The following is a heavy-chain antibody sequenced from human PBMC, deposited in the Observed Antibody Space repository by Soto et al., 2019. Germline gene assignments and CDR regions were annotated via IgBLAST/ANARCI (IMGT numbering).Heavy chain of an antibody. D-gene: IGHD5-18*01. V-gene: IGHV1-69*01. CDR1: GGTFSSYA. CDR2: IIPIFGTA. J-gene: IGHJ5*02. Sequence: QVQLVQSGAEVKKPGSSVKVSCKASGGTFSSYAISWVRQAPGQGLEWMGGIIPIFGTANYAQKFQGRVTITGDESTSTAYMELSSLRSEETAVYYCARNGVDTAMAYGWFDPWGQGTLVTVSS. CDR3: ARNGVDTAMAYGWFDP.